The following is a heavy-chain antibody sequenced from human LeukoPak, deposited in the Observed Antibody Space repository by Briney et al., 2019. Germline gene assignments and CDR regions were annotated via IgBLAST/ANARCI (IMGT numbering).Heavy chain of an antibody. Sequence: GGSLRLSCAASGFTFSSYGMHWVRQAPGNGLEWVAVISYDGSNKYGADSVKGRFTISRDNARNTLYLQMNSLRAEDTAVYYCARGNAYFDYWGQGTLVTVSS. J-gene: IGHJ4*02. V-gene: IGHV3-30*03. CDR3: ARGNAYFDY. CDR2: ISYDGSNK. CDR1: GFTFSSYG.